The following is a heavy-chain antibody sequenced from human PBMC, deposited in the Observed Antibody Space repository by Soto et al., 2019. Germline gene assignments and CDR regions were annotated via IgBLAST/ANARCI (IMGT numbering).Heavy chain of an antibody. D-gene: IGHD2-2*02. J-gene: IGHJ4*02. Sequence: GGSLRLSCAASGFTFSSYATTWVRQAPGKGLEWVSRINSDGTTINYADFVKGRFTVSRDSSTNMLYLQMSSLTAEDTAVYYCVNAISSTTSDHYFGQGTLVTVSS. CDR3: VNAISSTTSDHY. CDR1: GFTFSSYA. CDR2: INSDGTTI. V-gene: IGHV3-23*01.